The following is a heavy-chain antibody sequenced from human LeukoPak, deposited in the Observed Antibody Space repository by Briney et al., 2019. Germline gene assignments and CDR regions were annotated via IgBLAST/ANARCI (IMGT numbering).Heavy chain of an antibody. CDR2: IYYSAST. V-gene: IGHV4-61*01. D-gene: IGHD3-22*01. J-gene: IGHJ4*02. CDR1: GGSVSSGSYY. CDR3: ARGGLDYYDSSGYYGY. Sequence: SETLSLTCTVSGGSVSSGSYYWSWIRQPPGKGLEWIGYIYYSASTNYNPSLKSRVTISVDTSKNQFSLKLSSVTAADTAVYYCARGGLDYYDSSGYYGYWGQGTLVTVSS.